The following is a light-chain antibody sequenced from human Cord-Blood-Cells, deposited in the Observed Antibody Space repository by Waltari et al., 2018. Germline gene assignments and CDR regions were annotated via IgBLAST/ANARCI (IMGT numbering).Light chain of an antibody. CDR2: EGS. J-gene: IGLJ3*02. CDR3: CSYAGSSTWV. Sequence: QSALTQPASVSGSPGQSITISCTGTSSDVGSSNLVSWYQQHPGKAPKLLISEGSQRPSVVSNRFSGSKSGNTASLTISGLQAEDEADYYCCSYAGSSTWVFGGGTKLTVL. CDR1: SSDVGSSNL. V-gene: IGLV2-23*01.